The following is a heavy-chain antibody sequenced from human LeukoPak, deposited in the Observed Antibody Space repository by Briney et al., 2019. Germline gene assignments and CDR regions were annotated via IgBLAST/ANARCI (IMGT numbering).Heavy chain of an antibody. Sequence: GASVKVSFKSSVYTFTSYDINWVRQATGPGLEWMGWMNPNSGNTGNAHTFHGSLTTTRNTTISTHYMELSSPGSEATTVYYYARGSPEYYDFGSGYYRKPEFDYWGQGTLVSVSS. CDR3: ARGSPEYYDFGSGYYRKPEFDY. V-gene: IGHV1-8*01. CDR2: MNPNSGNT. D-gene: IGHD3-3*01. J-gene: IGHJ4*02. CDR1: VYTFTSYD.